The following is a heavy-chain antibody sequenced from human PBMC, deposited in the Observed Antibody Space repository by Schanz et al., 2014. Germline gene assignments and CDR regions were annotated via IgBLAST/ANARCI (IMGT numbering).Heavy chain of an antibody. CDR3: ARGGGPEDVCDI. Sequence: QVPLVQSGAEVKKPGSSMKVSCKASGGTFSTYPINWLRQAPGQGLEWMGRIIPIHGIVNYAQRFQDRVRITADKSTSTAYMELSSLRSVDTAVYYCARGGGPEDVCDIGGGGTILTVSS. D-gene: IGHD2-15*01. CDR2: IIPIHGIV. V-gene: IGHV1-69*02. CDR1: GGTFSTYP. J-gene: IGHJ3*02.